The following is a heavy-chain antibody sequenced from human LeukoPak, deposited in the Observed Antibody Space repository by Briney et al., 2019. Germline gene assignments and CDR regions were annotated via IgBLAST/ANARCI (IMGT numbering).Heavy chain of an antibody. J-gene: IGHJ4*02. Sequence: VASVKVSCKASGYTFTGYYMHLVRQAPGQGLEWMGWINPNSGGTNYAQKFQGRVTMTRDTSISTAYMELSRLRSDDTAVYYCAREGEYYYDSSGYYCYWGQGTLVTVSS. CDR1: GYTFTGYY. CDR3: AREGEYYYDSSGYYCY. D-gene: IGHD3-22*01. V-gene: IGHV1-2*02. CDR2: INPNSGGT.